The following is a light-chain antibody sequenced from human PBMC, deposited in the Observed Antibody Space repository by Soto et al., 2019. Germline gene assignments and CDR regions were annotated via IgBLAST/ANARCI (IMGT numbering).Light chain of an antibody. Sequence: DIQMTQSPSTLSASVGDRVTITCRASQSLSRWLAWYQQKPGKAPKLLIYDASILESGVPARFSGNGSGTEFTLTIGSLKPDDFATYYCQQYNSLSRTFGQGT. CDR1: QSLSRW. CDR3: QQYNSLSRT. J-gene: IGKJ1*01. CDR2: DAS. V-gene: IGKV1-5*01.